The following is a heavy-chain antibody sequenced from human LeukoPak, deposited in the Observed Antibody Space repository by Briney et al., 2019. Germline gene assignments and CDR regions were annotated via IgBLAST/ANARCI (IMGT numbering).Heavy chain of an antibody. J-gene: IGHJ4*02. CDR1: GFTFSNYA. D-gene: IGHD6-19*01. CDR2: ISGSGGYT. V-gene: IGHV3-23*01. Sequence: PGGSLRLSCAASGFTFSNYAVSWVRQAPGKGLEWVSAISGSGGYTYYADSVKGRFTISRDNANNTLYLQMNSRRAEDTAIYYCAKDLRGVAGNDFDYWGQGTLVTVSS. CDR3: AKDLRGVAGNDFDY.